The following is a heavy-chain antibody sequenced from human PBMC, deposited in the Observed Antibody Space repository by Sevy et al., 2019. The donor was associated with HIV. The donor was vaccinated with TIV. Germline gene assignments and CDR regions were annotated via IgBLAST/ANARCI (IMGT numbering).Heavy chain of an antibody. V-gene: IGHV2-70*13. Sequence: SGPTLVKPTQTLTLTCTFSGFSLSNAGMCVSWIRQPPGKALEWLALIDWADDKFYTTSLKTRLTISKDNSKNQVVLTMTNMDPLDTATYYCARTTTYGPEHYGMDVWGQGTTVTVSS. CDR1: GFSLSNAGMC. CDR2: IDWADDK. J-gene: IGHJ6*02. D-gene: IGHD4-17*01. CDR3: ARTTTYGPEHYGMDV.